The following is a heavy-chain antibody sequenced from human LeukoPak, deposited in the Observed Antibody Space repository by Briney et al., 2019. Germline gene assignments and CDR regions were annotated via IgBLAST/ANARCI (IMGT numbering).Heavy chain of an antibody. CDR3: ASRRDYYDSRGYYAFDI. CDR1: GVSISSDY. Sequence: PSETLSLTCNVSGVSISSDYWTWIRQPPGKGLEWIGNIYYSGSTNYIPSLKSRVTMSVDTSKNQFSLKLNSVTAADTAVYYCASRRDYYDSRGYYAFDIWGHGTMVTVSS. J-gene: IGHJ3*02. CDR2: IYYSGST. D-gene: IGHD3-22*01. V-gene: IGHV4-59*01.